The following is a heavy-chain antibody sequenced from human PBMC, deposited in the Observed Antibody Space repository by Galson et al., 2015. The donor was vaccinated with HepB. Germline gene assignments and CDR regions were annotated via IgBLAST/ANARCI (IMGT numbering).Heavy chain of an antibody. D-gene: IGHD3-22*01. CDR1: GFTFSSYW. Sequence: SLRLSCAASGFTFSSYWMSWVRQAPGKGLEWVANIKQDGSEKYYVDSVKGRFTISRDNAKNSLYLQMNSLRAEDTAVYYCARGKNYYDSSGYYSRGGAFDIWGQGTMVTVSS. J-gene: IGHJ3*02. V-gene: IGHV3-7*01. CDR3: ARGKNYYDSSGYYSRGGAFDI. CDR2: IKQDGSEK.